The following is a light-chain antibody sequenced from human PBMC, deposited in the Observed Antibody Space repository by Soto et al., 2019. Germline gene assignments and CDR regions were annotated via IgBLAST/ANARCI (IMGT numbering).Light chain of an antibody. CDR1: QSINDN. Sequence: EILMTQSPATLSVSPGEGATLSCRASQSINDNLAWFQQKPGQAPRLLVYGAATRAAGVPATFSGSGSGTEFTLTISSLQSEDFAVYFCQQYDDWPFTFGPGTKVDIK. J-gene: IGKJ3*01. CDR2: GAA. CDR3: QQYDDWPFT. V-gene: IGKV3-15*01.